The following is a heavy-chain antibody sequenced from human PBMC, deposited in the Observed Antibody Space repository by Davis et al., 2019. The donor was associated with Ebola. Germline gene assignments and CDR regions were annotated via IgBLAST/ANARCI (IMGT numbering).Heavy chain of an antibody. CDR3: ATDRNWDFDY. V-gene: IGHV3-74*01. CDR2: INSDGSST. D-gene: IGHD7-27*01. CDR1: GFTFSSYW. Sequence: GESLKISCAASGFTFSSYWMHWVRQAPGKGLVWVSRINSDGSSTSYADSVKGRFTISRDNAKNTLYLQMNSLRAEDTAVYYCATDRNWDFDYWGQGTLVTVSS. J-gene: IGHJ4*02.